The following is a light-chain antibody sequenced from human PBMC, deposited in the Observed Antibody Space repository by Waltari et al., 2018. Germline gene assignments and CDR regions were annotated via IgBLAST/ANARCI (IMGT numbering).Light chain of an antibody. CDR1: QSISSW. CDR3: QQYNSYSQWT. CDR2: KAS. V-gene: IGKV1-5*03. Sequence: DIQMTQSPSTLSASVGDRVPITCRASQSISSWLAWYQQKPGKAPKLLIYKASSLESGVPSRFSGSGSGTEFTLTSSSLQPDDFATYYCQQYNSYSQWTFGQGTKVEIK. J-gene: IGKJ1*01.